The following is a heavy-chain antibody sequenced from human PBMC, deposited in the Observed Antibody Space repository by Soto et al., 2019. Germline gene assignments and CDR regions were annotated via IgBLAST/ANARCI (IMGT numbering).Heavy chain of an antibody. Sequence: GGSLRLSCAASGFTFSSYGMHWVRQAPGKGLEWVAVIWYDGSNKYYADSVKGRFTISRDNSKNTRYLQMNSLRAEDTAVYYCARELGEESHGVCSGGSCYSVHYYGMDVWGQGTTVTVSS. CDR2: IWYDGSNK. J-gene: IGHJ6*02. V-gene: IGHV3-33*01. CDR1: GFTFSSYG. D-gene: IGHD2-15*01. CDR3: ARELGEESHGVCSGGSCYSVHYYGMDV.